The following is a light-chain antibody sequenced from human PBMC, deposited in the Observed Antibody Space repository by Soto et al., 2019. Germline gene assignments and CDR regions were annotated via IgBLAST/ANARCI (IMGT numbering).Light chain of an antibody. CDR2: GAS. Sequence: EIVMTQPPATLSVSPGERATLSCRASQSVSSDLAWYHQKPGQPPRLLIYGASTRATGIPARFSGSGSGTEFTLTINSLQSEDFAVYYCQQYNNWPRTFGQGTKVDIK. CDR1: QSVSSD. CDR3: QQYNNWPRT. J-gene: IGKJ1*01. V-gene: IGKV3-15*01.